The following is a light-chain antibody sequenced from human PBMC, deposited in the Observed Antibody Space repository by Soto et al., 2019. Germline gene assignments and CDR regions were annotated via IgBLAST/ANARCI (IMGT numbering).Light chain of an antibody. V-gene: IGKV3-15*01. CDR2: GAS. CDR3: QQYKNWPPTWT. J-gene: IGKJ1*01. CDR1: QSVSSN. Sequence: EIVSTHVSVTLSFFPVERATLYCRASQSVSSNLAWYQQKPGQAPRLLIYGASTRATGIPARFSCSGSGTEVILTISTVPSEDFAVYYYQQYKNWPPTWTFGQGTKVDIK.